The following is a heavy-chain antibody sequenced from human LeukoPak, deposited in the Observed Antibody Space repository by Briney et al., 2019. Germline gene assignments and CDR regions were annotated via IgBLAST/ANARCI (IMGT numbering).Heavy chain of an antibody. CDR1: GGSFSGYY. Sequence: SETLSLTCAVYGGSFSGYYWSWIRRPPGKGLEWIGYIYYSGTTNYNPSLKSRVTISVDTSKNQFSLKLSSVTAADTAVYYCARGVYIAAAQYAYWGQGTLVTVSS. CDR2: IYYSGTT. J-gene: IGHJ4*02. D-gene: IGHD6-13*01. CDR3: ARGVYIAAAQYAY. V-gene: IGHV4-59*01.